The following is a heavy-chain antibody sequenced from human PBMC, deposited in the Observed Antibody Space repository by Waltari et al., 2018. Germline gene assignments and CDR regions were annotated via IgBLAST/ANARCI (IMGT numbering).Heavy chain of an antibody. D-gene: IGHD2-21*02. J-gene: IGHJ4*02. CDR1: GDNFNSYK. CDR2: VVPIFSKT. CDR3: VVTDALVAYDF. Sequence: QVQLVQSGAEVKKPGSSVKVSCKASGDNFNSYKLNWVRQAPGQGLEWMGGVVPIFSKTHYAQRFQGRVTITADESASTVLMELTGLRSDDTALYFCVVTDALVAYDFWGQGTLVTVSS. V-gene: IGHV1-69*13.